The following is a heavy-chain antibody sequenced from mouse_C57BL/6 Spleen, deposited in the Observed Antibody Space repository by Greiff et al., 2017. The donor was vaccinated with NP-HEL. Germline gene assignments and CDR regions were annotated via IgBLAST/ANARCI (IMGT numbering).Heavy chain of an antibody. CDR1: GYTFTDYY. Sequence: EVQLQQSGPELVKPGASVKISCKASGYTFTDYYMNWVKQSHGKSLEWIGDINPNNGGTSYNQKFKGKATLTVDKSSSTAYMELRSLTSEDSAVYYCASGGNYEYFDVWGTGTTVTVSS. D-gene: IGHD1-1*02. CDR3: ASGGNYEYFDV. CDR2: INPNNGGT. V-gene: IGHV1-26*01. J-gene: IGHJ1*03.